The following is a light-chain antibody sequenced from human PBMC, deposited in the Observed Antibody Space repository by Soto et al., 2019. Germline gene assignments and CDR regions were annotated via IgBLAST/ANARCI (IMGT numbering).Light chain of an antibody. CDR3: QQYNNWPSYT. Sequence: EIVMTQSPATLSVSPGERATLSCRASQSVSSNLAWYQQKPGQAHRLLIYGASTRATSIPARFSGSGSGTEFTLTISSLQSEDFAVYYCQQYNNWPSYTFGQGTKLEIK. CDR1: QSVSSN. CDR2: GAS. J-gene: IGKJ2*01. V-gene: IGKV3-15*01.